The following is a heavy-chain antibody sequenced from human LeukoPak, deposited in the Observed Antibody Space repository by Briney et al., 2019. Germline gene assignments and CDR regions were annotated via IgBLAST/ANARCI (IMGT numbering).Heavy chain of an antibody. CDR2: MNPNTGTT. CDR3: ARGRLSLITARANFFDY. D-gene: IGHD3-16*01. J-gene: IGHJ4*02. CDR1: GYTFSNYD. V-gene: IGHV1-8*03. Sequence: ASVRVSCKTSGYTFSNYDVNWVRQATGQGLEWMGWMNPNTGTTGYAEKFQGRVTFSRDTSKTTAYMEVSSLRSDDTAVYYRARGRLSLITARANFFDYWGQGTRVTVSS.